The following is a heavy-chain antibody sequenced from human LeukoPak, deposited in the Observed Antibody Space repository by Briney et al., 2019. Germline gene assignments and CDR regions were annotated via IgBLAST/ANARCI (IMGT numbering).Heavy chain of an antibody. CDR2: IDHSGNT. V-gene: IGHV4-59*01. D-gene: IGHD3-22*01. CDR3: ARGEYYYDNSGPWGYYYYMVV. Sequence: PSETLSLTCTISGGPISSFYWIWVRQSPGKGLEWIGYIDHSGNTHYNPSLRSRVTISLATSKNQFSLKLRSVTAADTAICYCARGEYYYDNSGPWGYYYYMVVWGEGTTVTVSS. J-gene: IGHJ6*03. CDR1: GGPISSFY.